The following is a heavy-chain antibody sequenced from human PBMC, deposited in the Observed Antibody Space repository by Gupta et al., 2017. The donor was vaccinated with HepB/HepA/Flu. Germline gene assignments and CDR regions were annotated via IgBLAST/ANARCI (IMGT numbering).Heavy chain of an antibody. J-gene: IGHJ5*02. D-gene: IGHD4-17*01. CDR3: ARLDTVTTFNWFDP. V-gene: IGHV4-59*11. Sequence: QVQLQESGPGLVKPWETLSLTCTVSGGSISLHYWSWIRQPPGKGLEWIGYIHFSRSTKYNSSLKSRVTISLDSPKNQFSLRLSSMTAADAAVYYCARLDTVTTFNWFDPWGQGTLVTVSS. CDR2: IHFSRST. CDR1: GGSISLHY.